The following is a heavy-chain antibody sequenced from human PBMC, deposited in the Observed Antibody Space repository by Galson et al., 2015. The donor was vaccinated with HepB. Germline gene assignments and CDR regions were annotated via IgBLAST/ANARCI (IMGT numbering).Heavy chain of an antibody. D-gene: IGHD2-2*02. J-gene: IGHJ6*03. CDR3: ARDRRGTVPYCGRSSCHNYYYYYMDV. V-gene: IGHV4-4*07. CDR2: FYSSGST. Sequence: ETLSLTCTVSGGPISAYSWSWIRQPAGKGLEWIGRFYSSGSTNYNPSLKSRVAMSVDTSNNQFSLKLRSVTAADTAVYFCARDRRGTVPYCGRSSCHNYYYYYMDVWGKGTTVTVSS. CDR1: GGPISAYS.